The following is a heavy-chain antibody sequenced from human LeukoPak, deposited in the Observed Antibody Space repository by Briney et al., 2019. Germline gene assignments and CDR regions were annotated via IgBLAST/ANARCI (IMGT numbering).Heavy chain of an antibody. V-gene: IGHV3-48*04. Sequence: GGSLRLSRAASGFTFSSYSMNWVRQAPGKGLEWVSYISSSGSTIYYADSVKGRFTISRDNAKNSLYLQMNSLRAEDTAVYYCARVVVAATRYYFDYWGQGTLVTVS. J-gene: IGHJ4*02. CDR2: ISSSGSTI. CDR3: ARVVVAATRYYFDY. D-gene: IGHD2-15*01. CDR1: GFTFSSYS.